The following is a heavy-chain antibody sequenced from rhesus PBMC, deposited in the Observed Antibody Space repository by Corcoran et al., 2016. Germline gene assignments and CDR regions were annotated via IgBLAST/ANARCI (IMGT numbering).Heavy chain of an antibody. J-gene: IGHJ4*01. CDR3: ANNRGYFGF. CDR1: GFTFSSYG. CDR2: INSGGGST. V-gene: IGHV3S5*01. Sequence: EVQLVETGGGLVQPGGSLKLSCAASGFTFSSYGMSWVRQAPGKGLEWVSAINSGGGSTYYADSVKGRFTISRSNPKDTLSPQMDSLGAEDTAVYYCANNRGYFGFWGQGVLVTVSS.